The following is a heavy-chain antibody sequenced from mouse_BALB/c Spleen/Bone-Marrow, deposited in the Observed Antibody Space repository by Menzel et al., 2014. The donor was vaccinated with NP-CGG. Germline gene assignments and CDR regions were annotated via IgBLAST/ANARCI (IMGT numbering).Heavy chain of an antibody. CDR1: GYTFSSYW. J-gene: IGHJ3*01. Sequence: QVQLKQSGAELMKPGASVKVSCKATGYTFSSYWIEWVKQRPGHGLEWIGEILPGSGITNYNEKFKVKATFNADTSSNTAYMQLSSLTSEDSAVYYCARSPYWGQGTLVTVSA. V-gene: IGHV1-9*01. CDR3: ARSPY. CDR2: ILPGSGIT.